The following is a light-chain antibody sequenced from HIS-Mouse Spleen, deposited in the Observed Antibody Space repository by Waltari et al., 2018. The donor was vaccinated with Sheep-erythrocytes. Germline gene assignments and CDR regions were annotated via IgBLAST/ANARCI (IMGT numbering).Light chain of an antibody. V-gene: IGLV2-23*01. CDR3: CSYAGSSTPWV. CDR2: EGS. J-gene: IGLJ3*02. CDR1: SRDVGSYNL. Sequence: QSALTQPASVSGSPGQSITIPCTGPSRDVGSYNLVPWYQQHPGKAPKLMIYEGSKRPSGVSNRFSGSKSGNTASLTIYGLQAEDEADYYCCSYAGSSTPWVFGGGTKLTVL.